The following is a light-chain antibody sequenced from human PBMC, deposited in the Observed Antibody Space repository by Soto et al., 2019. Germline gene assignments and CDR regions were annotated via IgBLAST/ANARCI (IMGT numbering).Light chain of an antibody. CDR1: QSVSSSY. V-gene: IGKV3-20*01. Sequence: EIVLTQSPGTLSLSPGERATLSCRASQSVSSSYLAWYQQKPGQAPRLLIFGVSSRATGIPDRFSGSGSGTDFTLTISRLEPEDFAVYSCQQYGTSPGMYTFGQGTKLEIK. CDR3: QQYGTSPGMYT. J-gene: IGKJ2*01. CDR2: GVS.